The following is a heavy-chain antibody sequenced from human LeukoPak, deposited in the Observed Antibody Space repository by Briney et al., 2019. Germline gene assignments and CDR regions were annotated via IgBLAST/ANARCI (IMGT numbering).Heavy chain of an antibody. D-gene: IGHD6-19*01. V-gene: IGHV4-59*01. CDR1: GGSISSYY. CDR2: IYYSGST. Sequence: SETLSLTCTVSGGSISSYYGSWIRQPPGKGREWVGYIYYSGSTNYNPYLKRRVTISVNTPKNHFSLKLSSVTAADTAVYYCASGIAVAGNDAFDIWGQGTMVTVSS. CDR3: ASGIAVAGNDAFDI. J-gene: IGHJ3*02.